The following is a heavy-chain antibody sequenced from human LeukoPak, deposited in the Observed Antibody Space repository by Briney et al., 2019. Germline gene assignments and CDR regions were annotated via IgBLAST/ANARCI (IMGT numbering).Heavy chain of an antibody. CDR3: ARGFYYDSSGYPPDY. J-gene: IGHJ4*02. CDR1: GYTFTSYG. V-gene: IGHV1-18*01. Sequence: ASVKVSCKASGYTFTSYGISWVRQAPGQGLEWMGWISAYNGNTNYAQKLQGRVTMTTDTSTSTAYMELRSLRSDDTAVYYCARGFYYDSSGYPPDYWGQRTLVTLSS. D-gene: IGHD3-22*01. CDR2: ISAYNGNT.